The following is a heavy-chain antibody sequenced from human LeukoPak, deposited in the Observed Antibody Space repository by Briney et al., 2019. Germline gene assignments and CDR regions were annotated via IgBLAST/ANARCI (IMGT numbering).Heavy chain of an antibody. D-gene: IGHD3-10*01. CDR3: ARGPFGELGY. V-gene: IGHV4-34*01. J-gene: IGHJ4*02. Sequence: SETLSLTCTVSGGSISSFYWSWIRQPPGKGLEWIGEINHSGSTNYNPSLKSRVTISVDTSKNQFSLKLSSVTAADTAVYYCARGPFGELGYWGQGTLVTVSS. CDR1: GGSISSFY. CDR2: INHSGST.